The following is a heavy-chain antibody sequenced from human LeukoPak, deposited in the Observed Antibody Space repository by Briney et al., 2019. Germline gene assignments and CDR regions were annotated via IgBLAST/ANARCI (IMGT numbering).Heavy chain of an antibody. CDR1: GSTFTGYY. V-gene: IGHV1-2*02. Sequence: GASVKLSCKASGSTFTGYYMHWVRQAPGHRLERMGWINPNSGGTNYAQKFPGRVTMTSDTSISTAYLELSRLRSDDTAVYYCARGGAFYDSSGYSNWGQGTLVTVSS. CDR2: INPNSGGT. D-gene: IGHD3-22*01. J-gene: IGHJ4*02. CDR3: ARGGAFYDSSGYSN.